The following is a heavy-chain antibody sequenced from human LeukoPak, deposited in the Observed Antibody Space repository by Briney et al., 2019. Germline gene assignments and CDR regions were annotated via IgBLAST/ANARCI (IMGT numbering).Heavy chain of an antibody. J-gene: IGHJ4*02. CDR2: INTNTGNP. CDR3: ARENPSLYGDYEIRDDC. D-gene: IGHD4-17*01. CDR1: GYTFTSYA. Sequence: ASVKVSCKASGYTFTSYAMNWVRQAPGHGLEWMGWINTNTGNPTYAQGLTGRFVFSLDTSVSTAYLQISSLKAEDTAVYYCARENPSLYGDYEIRDDCWGQGTLVTVFS. V-gene: IGHV7-4-1*02.